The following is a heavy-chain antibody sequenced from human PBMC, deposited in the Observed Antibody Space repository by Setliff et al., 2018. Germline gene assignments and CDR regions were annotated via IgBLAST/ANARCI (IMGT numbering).Heavy chain of an antibody. Sequence: GESLKISCKGSGYSFTSYWVGWVRQMPGKGLEWMGIIYPGDSDTRYSPSFQGQVTISADKSISTAYLQWSSLKASDTAMYYCARLAMVRGVTSSWFDPWGQGTLVTVSS. V-gene: IGHV5-51*01. CDR1: GYSFTSYW. J-gene: IGHJ5*02. D-gene: IGHD3-10*01. CDR2: IYPGDSDT. CDR3: ARLAMVRGVTSSWFDP.